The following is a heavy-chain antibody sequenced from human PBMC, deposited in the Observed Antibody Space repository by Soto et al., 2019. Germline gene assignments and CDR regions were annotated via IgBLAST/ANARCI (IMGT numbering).Heavy chain of an antibody. Sequence: QVQLVQSGAEVKKPGASVKVSCKASGYTFTSYGINWVRQAPGRGLEWMGWINPGNGNTKYSQQFQGRVILDSDTTASTAYMELSSLRSEDTAVYYCARGGYFDSNNYLAYWGLGTLVTVSS. J-gene: IGHJ4*02. CDR2: INPGNGNT. CDR1: GYTFTSYG. CDR3: ARGGYFDSNNYLAY. D-gene: IGHD3-22*01. V-gene: IGHV1-3*01.